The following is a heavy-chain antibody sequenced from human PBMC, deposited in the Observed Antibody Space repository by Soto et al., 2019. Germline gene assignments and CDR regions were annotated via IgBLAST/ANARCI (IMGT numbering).Heavy chain of an antibody. J-gene: IGHJ4*02. CDR1: GITFTNYA. V-gene: IGHV3-23*01. CDR3: AKHRGFVAGPVDS. D-gene: IGHD6-19*01. Sequence: EVQLLESGGGLAQPGGSLRLSCAVSGITFTNYAMGWVRQAPGKGLEWVSGISGNVGSTTHYADSVKGRFTISRDNSKNIPFLQMTSLRAEDTAVYYCAKHRGFVAGPVDSWGQGTLVIVSS. CDR2: ISGNVGSTT.